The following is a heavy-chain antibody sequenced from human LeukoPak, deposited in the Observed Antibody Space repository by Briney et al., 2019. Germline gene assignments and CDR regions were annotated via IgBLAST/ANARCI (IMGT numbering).Heavy chain of an antibody. Sequence: GGSLRLSCAASGFTFSSYAMHWVRQAPGKGLEWVAVISYDGSNKYYADSVKGRFTISRDNSKNTLYLQMNSLRAEDTAVYYCARADDFWSGYGKVDYWGQGTLVTVSS. V-gene: IGHV3-30-3*01. CDR3: ARADDFWSGYGKVDY. J-gene: IGHJ4*02. CDR1: GFTFSSYA. D-gene: IGHD3-3*01. CDR2: ISYDGSNK.